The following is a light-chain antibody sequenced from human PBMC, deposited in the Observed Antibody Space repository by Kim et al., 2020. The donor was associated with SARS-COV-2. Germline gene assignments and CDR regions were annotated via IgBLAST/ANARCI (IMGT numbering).Light chain of an antibody. Sequence: SASIGDRVTITCRASQSISNYLNWYQQKPGKAPTLLIYATSSLQSGVPSRFSGSGSGTDFTLTIRSLQPGDFATYYCQQSHSAPYTFGQGTKLEIK. J-gene: IGKJ2*01. CDR2: ATS. V-gene: IGKV1-39*01. CDR3: QQSHSAPYT. CDR1: QSISNY.